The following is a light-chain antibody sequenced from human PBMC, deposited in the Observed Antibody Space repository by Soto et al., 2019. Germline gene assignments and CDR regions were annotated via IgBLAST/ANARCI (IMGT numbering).Light chain of an antibody. CDR1: SSDVGGYNY. CDR3: CSYAGSTNL. CDR2: EVT. Sequence: QSALTQPPSASGSPGQSVTISCTGTSSDVGGYNYVSWYQQHQGKAPKLMIYEVTKRPSGVPHRFSGSKSGKTASLTVSGLHAEDEADYYCCSYAGSTNLFGGGTKLTVL. J-gene: IGLJ2*01. V-gene: IGLV2-8*01.